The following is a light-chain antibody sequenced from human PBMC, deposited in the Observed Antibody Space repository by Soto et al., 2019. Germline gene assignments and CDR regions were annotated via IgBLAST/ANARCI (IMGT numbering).Light chain of an antibody. V-gene: IGKV3-11*01. J-gene: IGKJ5*01. Sequence: EIVLTQSPGTLSLSPGERATLSCRASQSVPSDWLAWYRHKPGQAPRLLIYDASNRATGIPARFSGSGSGTDFTLTISSLEPQDFAVYYCQQRSNWPPSITFGQGTRLEIK. CDR1: QSVPSD. CDR2: DAS. CDR3: QQRSNWPPSIT.